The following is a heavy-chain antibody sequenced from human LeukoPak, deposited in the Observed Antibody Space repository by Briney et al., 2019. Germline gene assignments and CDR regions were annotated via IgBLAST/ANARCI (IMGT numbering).Heavy chain of an antibody. CDR1: GYTFIGYY. CDR3: ARANYYGTWFHMDV. Sequence: ASVKVSCKASGYTFIGYYMHWVRQAPGQGLEWMGWINPNSGGTNYAQRFQGRVTMTRDTSISTAHVELSRLTSDDTALYYCARANYYGTWFHMDVWGKGTTVTVSS. J-gene: IGHJ6*03. CDR2: INPNSGGT. D-gene: IGHD3-10*01. V-gene: IGHV1-2*02.